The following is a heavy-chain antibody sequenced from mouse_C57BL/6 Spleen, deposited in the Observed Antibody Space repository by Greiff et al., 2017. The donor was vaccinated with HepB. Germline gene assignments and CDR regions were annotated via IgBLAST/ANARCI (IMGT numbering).Heavy chain of an antibody. CDR2: INPNNGGT. CDR3: AGWEGNGNFWYFEV. J-gene: IGHJ1*03. V-gene: IGHV1-26*01. Sequence: VQLQQSGPELVKPGASVKISCKASGYTFTDYYMNWVKQSHGKSLEWIGDINPNNGGTSYNQKFKGKATLTVDKSSSTAYMELRSLTSEDSAVYYCAGWEGNGNFWYFEVWGTGTTVTVAS. D-gene: IGHD2-1*01. CDR1: GYTFTDYY.